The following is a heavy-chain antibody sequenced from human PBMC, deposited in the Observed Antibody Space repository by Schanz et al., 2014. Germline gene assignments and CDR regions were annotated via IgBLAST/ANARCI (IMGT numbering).Heavy chain of an antibody. V-gene: IGHV1-46*01. CDR1: GYTFTRYY. Sequence: QVQLVQSGAEVKKPGASVKVSCKASGYTFTRYYIHWVRQAPGQGLEWMGIINPSGGSTTYAQKFQGRVTMPTATSISTAYMELSRLTSDDTAVFFWARENTAVAGMPRVMDVWGQGTTVTVSS. D-gene: IGHD6-19*01. CDR2: INPSGGST. J-gene: IGHJ6*02. CDR3: ARENTAVAGMPRVMDV.